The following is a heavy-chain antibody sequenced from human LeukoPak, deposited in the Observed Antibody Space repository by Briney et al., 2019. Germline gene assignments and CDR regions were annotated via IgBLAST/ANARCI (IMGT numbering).Heavy chain of an antibody. CDR3: ARASDVIAAAGTCWFDP. V-gene: IGHV4-34*01. CDR2: INHSGST. CDR1: GGSFSGYY. D-gene: IGHD6-13*01. J-gene: IGHJ5*02. Sequence: SETLSLTCAVYGGSFSGYYWSWIRQPPGKGLEWIGEINHSGSTNYNPSLKSRVTISVDTSKNRFSLKLSSVTAADTAVYYCARASDVIAAAGTCWFDPWGQGTLVTVSS.